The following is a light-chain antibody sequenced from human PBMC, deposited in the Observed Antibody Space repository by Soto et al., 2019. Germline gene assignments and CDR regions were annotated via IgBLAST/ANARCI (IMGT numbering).Light chain of an antibody. Sequence: QSVLTQPTSVSGAPGQRVTIPCTGSSSNIGAGYDVHWYQQLPGTAPKLLIFNNNNRPSGVPDRFSGSKSATSASLAITGLQAEDEADYYCQSYDSSLRGVLFGGGTKLTVL. CDR1: SSNIGAGYD. CDR2: NNN. V-gene: IGLV1-40*01. CDR3: QSYDSSLRGVL. J-gene: IGLJ2*01.